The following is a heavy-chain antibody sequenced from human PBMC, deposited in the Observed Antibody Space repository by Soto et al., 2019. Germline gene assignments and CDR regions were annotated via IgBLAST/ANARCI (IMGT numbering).Heavy chain of an antibody. D-gene: IGHD3-3*01. CDR1: GGSISSYY. V-gene: IGHV4-59*08. Sequence: SETLSLTCTVSGGSISSYYWSWIRQPPGKGLEWIGYIYYSGSTNYNPSLKSRVTISVDTSKNRFSLKLSSVTAADTAVYYCARRYDFWSGYLYYYYMDVWGKGTTVTVSS. CDR3: ARRYDFWSGYLYYYYMDV. J-gene: IGHJ6*03. CDR2: IYYSGST.